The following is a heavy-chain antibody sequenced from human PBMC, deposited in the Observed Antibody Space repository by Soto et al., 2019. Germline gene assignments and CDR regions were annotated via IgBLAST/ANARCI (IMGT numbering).Heavy chain of an antibody. V-gene: IGHV1-18*01. CDR3: ATSLEYTSGWEFDF. J-gene: IGHJ4*02. Sequence: AAVKVSCKASGYAFASYGINWVRQAPGQGLEWMGWISPHNGNTNYEQHLQGRATMTTDTSTSTAFMDLRSLRSDDTAVYYCATSLEYTSGWEFDFWGQGTLVTVSS. D-gene: IGHD6-19*01. CDR2: ISPHNGNT. CDR1: GYAFASYG.